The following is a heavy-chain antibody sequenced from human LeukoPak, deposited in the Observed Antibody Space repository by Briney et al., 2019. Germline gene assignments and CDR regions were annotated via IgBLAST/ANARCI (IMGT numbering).Heavy chain of an antibody. CDR3: ARVRFRGRPSDY. CDR2: IYYSGST. J-gene: IGHJ4*02. Sequence: PSETLSLTCTVSGGSISSSSYYWGWIRQPPGKGLEWIGSIYYSGSTYYNPSLKSRVTISVDTSKNQFSLKLSSVTAADTAVYYCARVRFRGRPSDYWGQGTLVTVSS. D-gene: IGHD3-10*01. V-gene: IGHV4-39*07. CDR1: GGSISSSSYY.